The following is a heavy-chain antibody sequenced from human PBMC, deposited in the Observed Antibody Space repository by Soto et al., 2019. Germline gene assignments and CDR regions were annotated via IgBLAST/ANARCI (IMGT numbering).Heavy chain of an antibody. D-gene: IGHD3-3*01. CDR1: GFSFSDYV. J-gene: IGHJ4*02. Sequence: EVYLLESGGGLVQPGGSLRLSCVASGFSFSDYVMAWVRQAPGKGLEWVSGISHSAVSSFSAASVKGRFTVSRDNSKNTMYLQLDSLETEDTAVSYWAKGGYSWSGYGHYWGQGTLVTVSS. CDR3: AKGGYSWSGYGHY. V-gene: IGHV3-23*01. CDR2: ISHSAVSS.